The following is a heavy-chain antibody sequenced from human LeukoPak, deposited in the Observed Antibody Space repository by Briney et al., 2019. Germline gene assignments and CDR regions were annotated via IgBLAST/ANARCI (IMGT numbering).Heavy chain of an antibody. Sequence: SETLSLTCTDSGGSISNSGGFYWSWIRQHPGDGLAWIGFISYRGSTYYNPSLKSRVSMSVDTSRSQFSLRLTSVTDEDTAVYYCARISQSSGGFYYWGQGTLVTVSS. CDR3: ARISQSSGGFYY. CDR2: ISYRGST. CDR1: GGSISNSGGFY. V-gene: IGHV4-31*02. D-gene: IGHD2-15*01. J-gene: IGHJ4*02.